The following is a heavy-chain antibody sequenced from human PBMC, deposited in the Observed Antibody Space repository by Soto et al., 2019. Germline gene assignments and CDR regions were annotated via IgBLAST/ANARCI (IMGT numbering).Heavy chain of an antibody. J-gene: IGHJ4*02. V-gene: IGHV4-34*01. CDR3: ARDYKAVAPFDY. CDR1: GGSFSGYY. CDR2: INHSGST. D-gene: IGHD6-19*01. Sequence: PSETLSLTCAVYGGSFSGYYWSWIRQPPGKGLEWIGEINHSGSTNYNPSLKSRVTISVDTSKNQFSLKLSSVTAADTAVYYCARDYKAVAPFDYWGQGTLVTVSS.